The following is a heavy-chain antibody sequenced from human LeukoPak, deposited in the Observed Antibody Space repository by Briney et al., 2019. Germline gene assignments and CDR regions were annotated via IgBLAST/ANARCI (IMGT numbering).Heavy chain of an antibody. V-gene: IGHV4-34*01. CDR3: ARAGGYSSGWYFRGRWFDP. J-gene: IGHJ5*02. Sequence: SETLSLTCAVYGGSFSGYYWSWIRQPPGKGLEWIGEINHSGSTNYKPSLKSRVTISVDTSKNQFSLKLSSVTAADTAVYYCARAGGYSSGWYFRGRWFDPWGQGTLVTVSS. D-gene: IGHD6-19*01. CDR1: GGSFSGYY. CDR2: INHSGST.